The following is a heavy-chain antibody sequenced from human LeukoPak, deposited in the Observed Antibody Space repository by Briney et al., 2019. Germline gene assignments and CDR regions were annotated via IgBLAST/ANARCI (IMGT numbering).Heavy chain of an antibody. D-gene: IGHD3-3*01. CDR3: AKVGSITIFGVVMGDAFDI. Sequence: GGSLRLSCAASGFTFSSYGMHWVRQAPGKGLEWVAFIRYDGSNKYYADSVKGRFTISRDNSKNTLYLQMNSLRAEDMAVYYCAKVGSITIFGVVMGDAFDIWGQGTMVTVSS. CDR2: IRYDGSNK. V-gene: IGHV3-30*02. CDR1: GFTFSSYG. J-gene: IGHJ3*02.